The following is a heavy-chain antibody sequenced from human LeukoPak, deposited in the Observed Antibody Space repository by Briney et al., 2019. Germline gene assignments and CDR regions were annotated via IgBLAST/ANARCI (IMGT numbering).Heavy chain of an antibody. J-gene: IGHJ5*02. D-gene: IGHD6-13*01. CDR3: ASSRPGIGWFDP. V-gene: IGHV1-2*02. CDR2: INPNSGGT. CDR1: GYTFTGYY. Sequence: GASGKVSCKASGYTFTGYYMHWVRQAPGQGLEWMGWINPNSGGTNYAQKFQGRVTMTRDTSTSTAYMELSRLRSDDTAVYYCASSRPGIGWFDPWGQGTLVTVSS.